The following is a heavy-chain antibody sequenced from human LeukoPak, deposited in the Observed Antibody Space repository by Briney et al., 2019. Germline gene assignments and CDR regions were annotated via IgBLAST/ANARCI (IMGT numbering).Heavy chain of an antibody. V-gene: IGHV1-3*03. J-gene: IGHJ4*02. CDR1: GYTFTNYA. Sequence: ASVKVSCKASGYTFTNYAIHWVRQAPGQRLEWMGWINAGNGNTKYSQEFQGRVTITRDTSASTAYMELRSLRSEDMAVYYCARGRIQLWFRYWGQGTLVTVSS. CDR3: ARGRIQLWFRY. D-gene: IGHD5-18*01. CDR2: INAGNGNT.